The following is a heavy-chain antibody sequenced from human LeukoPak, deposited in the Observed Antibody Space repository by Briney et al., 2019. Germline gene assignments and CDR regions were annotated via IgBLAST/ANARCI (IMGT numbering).Heavy chain of an antibody. CDR1: GFTFSSYG. J-gene: IGHJ3*02. Sequence: GRSLRLSCAASGFTFSSYGMHWVRQAPGKGLEWVAVISYDGSNKYYADSVKGRFTISRDNSKNTLYLQMNSLRAEDTAVYYCAKDGGYSYGYDAFDIWGQGTMVTVSS. V-gene: IGHV3-30*18. CDR2: ISYDGSNK. CDR3: AKDGGYSYGYDAFDI. D-gene: IGHD5-18*01.